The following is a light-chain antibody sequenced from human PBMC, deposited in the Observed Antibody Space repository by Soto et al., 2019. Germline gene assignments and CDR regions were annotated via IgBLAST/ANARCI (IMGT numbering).Light chain of an antibody. CDR3: RSYTTSSTLEV. CDR1: SSDVGGYKF. V-gene: IGLV2-14*01. Sequence: QSVLTQPASVSGSPGQSITISCTGTSSDVGGYKFVSWYQQHPGKAPKLMIYEVNNRPSGVSNRFSGSKSGNTASLTISGLQAEDEADYYCRSYTTSSTLEVFGTGTKVTVL. CDR2: EVN. J-gene: IGLJ1*01.